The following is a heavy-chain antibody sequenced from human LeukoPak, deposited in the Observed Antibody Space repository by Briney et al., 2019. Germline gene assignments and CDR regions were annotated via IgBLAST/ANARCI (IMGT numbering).Heavy chain of an antibody. CDR1: GFTFGDYA. D-gene: IGHD2-15*01. V-gene: IGHV3-49*04. CDR3: TRERISGEWDY. J-gene: IGHJ4*02. Sequence: GGSLRLSCTASGFTFGDYAMSWVRQAPGKGLEWVGFIRGKAYGGTTEYAASVEGRFTISRDDSKSIAYLQMNSLKTEDTAVYYCTRERISGEWDYWGQGTLVTVSS. CDR2: IRGKAYGGTT.